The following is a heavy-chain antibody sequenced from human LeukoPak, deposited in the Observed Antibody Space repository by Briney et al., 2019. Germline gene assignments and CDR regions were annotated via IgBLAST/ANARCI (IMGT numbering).Heavy chain of an antibody. CDR1: GFTFSDYD. CDR3: ARVAKERVGGVYYFDY. Sequence: GGSLRLSCAASGFTFSDYDMHWVRQATGKGLEWVSAIGTAGDTYYTGSAKGRFTISRENAKDSLYLQMNSLRAGDTAVYYCARVAKERVGGVYYFDYWGQGTLVTVSS. CDR2: IGTAGDT. J-gene: IGHJ4*02. D-gene: IGHD1-1*01. V-gene: IGHV3-13*01.